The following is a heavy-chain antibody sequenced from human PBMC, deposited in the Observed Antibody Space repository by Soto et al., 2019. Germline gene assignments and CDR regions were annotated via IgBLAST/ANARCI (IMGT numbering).Heavy chain of an antibody. CDR3: ARRDSTPPSRY. Sequence: QLQLQESGPGLVKPSETLSLTCTVSGGSISSSSYYWGWIRQPPGKGLEWIGSIYYSGSTYSNPSLKRPVTIPVETSMNQFSLKLSSGTAADTAVYYCARRDSTPPSRYWGQGTLVTASS. D-gene: IGHD3-22*01. CDR2: IYYSGST. J-gene: IGHJ4*02. CDR1: GGSISSSSYY. V-gene: IGHV4-39*01.